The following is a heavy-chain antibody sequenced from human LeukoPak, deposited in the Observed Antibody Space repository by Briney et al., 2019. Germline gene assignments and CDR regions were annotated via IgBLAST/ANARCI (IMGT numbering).Heavy chain of an antibody. J-gene: IGHJ4*02. CDR2: IIPIFGTA. CDR1: GGTFSSYA. Sequence: SVKVSCKASGGTFSSYAISWVRQAPGQGLEWMGGIIPIFGTANYAQKFQGRVTITADESTSTAYMELSSLRSEDTAVYYCARDRGDGHTSRVYYFDYWGQGTLVTVSS. V-gene: IGHV1-69*13. CDR3: ARDRGDGHTSRVYYFDY. D-gene: IGHD5-24*01.